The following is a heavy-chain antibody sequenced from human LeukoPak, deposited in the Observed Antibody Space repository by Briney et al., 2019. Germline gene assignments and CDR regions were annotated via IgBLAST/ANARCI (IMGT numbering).Heavy chain of an antibody. J-gene: IGHJ3*02. CDR1: GFTFSSYN. V-gene: IGHV3-21*01. CDR2: ISSSSNYI. Sequence: GGSLRLSCAASGFTFSSYNMNWVRQAPGKGLEWVSSISSSSNYIYYADSVKGRSTISRDNAKNSLYLQMNSLRVEDTAVYYCARGRRAFDIWGQGTMVAGSS. CDR3: ARGRRAFDI.